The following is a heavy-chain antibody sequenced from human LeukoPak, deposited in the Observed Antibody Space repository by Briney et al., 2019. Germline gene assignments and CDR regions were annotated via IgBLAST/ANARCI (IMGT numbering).Heavy chain of an antibody. CDR1: GGSISSSSYY. Sequence: SETLSLTCTVSGGSISSSSYYWGWIRQPPGKGLEWIGSIYYSGSTYYNPSLKSRVTISVDTSKNQFSLKLSSVTAADTAVYYCARRPRAAAGTGLFGYWGQGTLVTGSS. D-gene: IGHD6-13*01. CDR2: IYYSGST. J-gene: IGHJ4*02. V-gene: IGHV4-39*01. CDR3: ARRPRAAAGTGLFGY.